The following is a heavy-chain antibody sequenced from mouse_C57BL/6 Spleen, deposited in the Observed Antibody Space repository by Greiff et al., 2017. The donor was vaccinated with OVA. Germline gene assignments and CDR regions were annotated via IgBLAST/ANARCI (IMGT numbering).Heavy chain of an antibody. CDR1: GFTFSSYA. V-gene: IGHV5-4*01. Sequence: EVQLVESGGGLVKPGGSLKLSCAASGFTFSSYAMSWVRQTPEKRLEWVATISDGGSYTYYPDNVKGRFTISRDNAKNNLYLQMSHLKSEDTAMYYWERGGGGYYYAMDYWGQGTSVTVSS. CDR2: ISDGGSYT. CDR3: ERGGGGYYYAMDY. J-gene: IGHJ4*01.